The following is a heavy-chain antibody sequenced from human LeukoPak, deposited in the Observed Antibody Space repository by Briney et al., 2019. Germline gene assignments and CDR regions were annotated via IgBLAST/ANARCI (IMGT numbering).Heavy chain of an antibody. CDR2: INPNSGGT. CDR1: GYTFTGYY. Sequence: ASVKVSCKASGYTFTGYYMHWARQAPGQGLEWMGRINPNSGGTNYAQKFQGRVTMTRDTSISTAYMELSRLRSDDSTVYYCARVYYYDSSGYYFGDYFDYWGQGTLVTVSS. D-gene: IGHD3-22*01. V-gene: IGHV1-2*06. CDR3: ARVYYYDSSGYYFGDYFDY. J-gene: IGHJ4*02.